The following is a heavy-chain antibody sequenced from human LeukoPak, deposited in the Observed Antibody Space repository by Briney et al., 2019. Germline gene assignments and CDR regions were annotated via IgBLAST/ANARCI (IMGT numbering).Heavy chain of an antibody. CDR3: AKDLDSLVGATFDY. CDR2: IKQDGSEK. V-gene: IGHV3-7*01. D-gene: IGHD1-26*01. J-gene: IGHJ4*02. CDR1: GFTFSSYW. Sequence: GGSLRLSCAASGFTFSSYWMSWVRQAPGKGLEWVANIKQDGSEKYYVDSVKGRFTISRDNAKNSLYLQMNSLRAEDTAVYYCAKDLDSLVGATFDYWGQGTLVTVSS.